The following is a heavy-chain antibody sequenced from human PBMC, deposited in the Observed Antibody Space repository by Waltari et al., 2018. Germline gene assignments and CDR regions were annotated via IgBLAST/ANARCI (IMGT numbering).Heavy chain of an antibody. Sequence: QLQLQESGPGLVKPSETLSLTCTVSGGSISSSSYYWGWIRQPPGKGLEWIGSIYYSWSTYYNPYLKSRVTISVDTSKNQFALKLSSVTVADTAVYYWARVAGGGDYIWGSYPWGQGTLVTVSS. D-gene: IGHD3-16*01. V-gene: IGHV4-39*07. CDR3: ARVAGGGDYIWGSYP. CDR1: GGSISSSSYY. J-gene: IGHJ5*02. CDR2: IYYSWST.